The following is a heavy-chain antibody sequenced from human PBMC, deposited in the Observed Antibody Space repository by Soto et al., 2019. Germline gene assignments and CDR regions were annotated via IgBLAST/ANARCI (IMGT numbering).Heavy chain of an antibody. Sequence: GGSLRLSCAASGFTFKNFAMSWVRQAPGKGLEWVSAVNGRGDSAFYADSVKGRFTISRDNSKNTLYLQMNSLRAEDTAVYYCAKGGSYYESVFDYWGQGTLVTVSS. J-gene: IGHJ4*02. CDR3: AKGGSYYESVFDY. CDR2: VNGRGDSA. CDR1: GFTFKNFA. V-gene: IGHV3-23*01. D-gene: IGHD1-26*01.